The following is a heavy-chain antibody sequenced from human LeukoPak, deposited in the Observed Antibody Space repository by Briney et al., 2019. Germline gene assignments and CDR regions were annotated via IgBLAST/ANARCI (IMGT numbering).Heavy chain of an antibody. V-gene: IGHV4-39*02. D-gene: IGHD6-13*01. CDR1: GGSISSGSYY. Sequence: SETLSLTCSVSGGSISSGSYYWGWIRQPPGKGLEWIGNIHYSATTYYNPSLKSRVTTSVDTSKNQLSLKLSSVTSADTAVYYCARETFIAAAGSHAFDFWGQGTMVTVSS. CDR3: ARETFIAAAGSHAFDF. CDR2: IHYSATT. J-gene: IGHJ3*01.